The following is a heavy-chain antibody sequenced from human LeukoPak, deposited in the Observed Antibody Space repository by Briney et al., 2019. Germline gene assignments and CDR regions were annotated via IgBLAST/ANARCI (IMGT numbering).Heavy chain of an antibody. J-gene: IGHJ4*02. CDR3: AKGDYDSSGYQN. CDR1: GVTVSSNY. CDR2: ISGSGGST. V-gene: IGHV3-23*01. D-gene: IGHD3-22*01. Sequence: PGGSLRLSCAASGVTVSSNYMTWVRQAPGKGLEWVSAISGSGGSTYYADSVKGRFTISRDNSKNTLYLQMNSLRAEDTAVYYCAKGDYDSSGYQNWGQGTLVTVSS.